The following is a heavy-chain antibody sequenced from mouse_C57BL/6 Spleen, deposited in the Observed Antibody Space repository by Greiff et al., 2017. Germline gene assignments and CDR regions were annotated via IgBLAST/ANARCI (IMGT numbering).Heavy chain of an antibody. CDR1: GFTFNTYA. CDR3: VRERVYYDYDGPFDY. J-gene: IGHJ2*01. CDR2: IRSKSSNYAT. D-gene: IGHD2-4*01. V-gene: IGHV10-3*01. Sequence: EVQVVESGGGLVQPKGSLKLSCAASGFTFNTYAMHWVRQAPGKGLEWVARIRSKSSNYATDYADSVKDRFTISRDDSPSMLYLQMNNLKTEDTAMYYGVRERVYYDYDGPFDYWGQGTTLTVSS.